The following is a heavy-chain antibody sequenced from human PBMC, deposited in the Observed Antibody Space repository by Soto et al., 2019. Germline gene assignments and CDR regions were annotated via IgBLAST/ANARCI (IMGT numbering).Heavy chain of an antibody. D-gene: IGHD2-2*01. CDR2: IRSKAYGGTT. J-gene: IGHJ6*02. V-gene: IGHV3-49*03. CDR1: GFTFGDYA. CDR3: TLLVVPAANPPGHYYGMDV. Sequence: GGSLRLSCTASGFTFGDYAMSWFRQAPGKGLEWVGFIRSKAYGGTTEYAASVKGRFTISRDDSKSIAYLQMNSLKTEDTAVYYCTLLVVPAANPPGHYYGMDVWGQGTTVTVSS.